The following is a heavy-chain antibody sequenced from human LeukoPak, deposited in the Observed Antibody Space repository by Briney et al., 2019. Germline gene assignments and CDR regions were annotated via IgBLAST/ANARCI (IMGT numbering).Heavy chain of an antibody. D-gene: IGHD3-22*01. CDR2: IYYSGST. V-gene: IGHV4-39*01. CDR1: GGSISRNSYH. CDR3: ARLVYDSSGYYFHY. J-gene: IGHJ4*02. Sequence: PSETLTLTCTVSGGSISRNSYHWGWLRQPPGKGLEWIGSIYYSGSTYYKSSLKSRVTISVDTSKNQFTLKLSSVTAADTAVYHCARLVYDSSGYYFHYWARGTLVTVSS.